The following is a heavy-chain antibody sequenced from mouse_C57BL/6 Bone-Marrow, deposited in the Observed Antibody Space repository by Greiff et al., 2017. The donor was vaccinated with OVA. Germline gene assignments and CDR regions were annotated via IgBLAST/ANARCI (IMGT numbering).Heavy chain of an antibody. J-gene: IGHJ1*03. CDR2: ISSGGSYT. CDR3: ARGDGYWYFDV. D-gene: IGHD2-3*01. CDR1: GFTFSSYG. V-gene: IGHV5-6*01. Sequence: EVQLVESGGDLVKPGGSLKLSCAASGFTFSSYGMSWVRQTPDKRLEWVATISSGGSYTYYPDSVKGRFTISRDNAKNTLYLQMSSLKSEDTAMYYCARGDGYWYFDVWGTGTTVTVSS.